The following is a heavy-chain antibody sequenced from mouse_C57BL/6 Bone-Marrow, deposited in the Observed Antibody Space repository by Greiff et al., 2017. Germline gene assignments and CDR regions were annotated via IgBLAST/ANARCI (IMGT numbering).Heavy chain of an antibody. Sequence: VQLQESGPGLVQPSQSLSITCTVSGFSLTSYGVHWVRQSPGKGLEWLGVLWSGGSTDYKAAVISRLSISKDNSKSQVFFKMNSLQADDTAIYYCARNCWLLFYAMDYWGQGTSVTVSS. D-gene: IGHD2-3*01. V-gene: IGHV2-2*01. CDR1: GFSLTSYG. J-gene: IGHJ4*01. CDR2: LWSGGST. CDR3: ARNCWLLFYAMDY.